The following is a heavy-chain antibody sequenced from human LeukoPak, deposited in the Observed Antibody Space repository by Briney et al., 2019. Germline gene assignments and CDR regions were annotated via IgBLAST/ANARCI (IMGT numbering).Heavy chain of an antibody. CDR3: ARGPSCSSTSCYTTGLFDY. J-gene: IGHJ4*02. CDR1: GFTFSIYS. CDR2: ISSSGSSI. V-gene: IGHV3-21*01. Sequence: GGSLRLSCAASGFTFSIYSMNWVRQAPGKGLEWVSCISSSGSSIYYADSLRGRFTVSRDNAKNSLFLQMNSLRDEDTAVYFCARGPSCSSTSCYTTGLFDYWGQGTLVTVSS. D-gene: IGHD2-2*01.